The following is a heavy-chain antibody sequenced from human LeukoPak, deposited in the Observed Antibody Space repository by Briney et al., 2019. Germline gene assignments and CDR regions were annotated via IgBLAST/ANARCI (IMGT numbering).Heavy chain of an antibody. D-gene: IGHD2-2*01. CDR1: GGSISSYY. Sequence: PSETLSLTCSVSGGSISSYYWSWIRQPPGEGLERIGDMYIRGGTNYNPSLKSRVTISLDTSKNQFSLKLSSVTAADTAVYYCARDQGYCSSTSCQYYWFDPWGQGTLVTVSS. V-gene: IGHV4-59*01. CDR2: MYIRGGT. CDR3: ARDQGYCSSTSCQYYWFDP. J-gene: IGHJ5*02.